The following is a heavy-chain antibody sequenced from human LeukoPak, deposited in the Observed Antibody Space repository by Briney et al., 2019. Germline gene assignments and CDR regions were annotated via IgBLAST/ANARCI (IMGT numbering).Heavy chain of an antibody. CDR3: ARELSSGWYEGDY. D-gene: IGHD6-19*01. Sequence: RPGGSLRLSCAASGFTFSSYWMSWVRQAPGKGLEWVAVIWYDGSNKYYADSVKGRFTISRDNSKNTLYLQMNSLRAEDTAVYYCARELSSGWYEGDYWGQGTLVTVSS. V-gene: IGHV3-33*08. J-gene: IGHJ4*02. CDR1: GFTFSSYW. CDR2: IWYDGSNK.